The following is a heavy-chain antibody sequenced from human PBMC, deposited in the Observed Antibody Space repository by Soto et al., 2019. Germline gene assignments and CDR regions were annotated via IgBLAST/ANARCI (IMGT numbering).Heavy chain of an antibody. J-gene: IGHJ6*02. D-gene: IGHD3-3*01. CDR1: GYTFTSYY. V-gene: IGHV1-46*01. CDR2: INPSGGST. CDR3: ARERAIFGVGYYYGMDV. Sequence: ASVKVSCKASGYTFTSYYMHWVRQAPGQGLEWMGIINPSGGSTSYAQKFQGRVTMTRDTSTSTVYMELSSLRSEDTAMYYCARERAIFGVGYYYGMDVWGQGTTVTVSS.